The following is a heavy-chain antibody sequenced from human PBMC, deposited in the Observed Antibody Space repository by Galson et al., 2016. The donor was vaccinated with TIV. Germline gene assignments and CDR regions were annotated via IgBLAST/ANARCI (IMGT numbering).Heavy chain of an antibody. D-gene: IGHD1/OR15-1a*01. CDR3: AKIGQEHDAFDI. Sequence: SVKVSCKASGYTFTEYYIHWVRQAPGQGLEWMGWINPNSGGTMYAQKFQGWVTMTRDTSITTAYMELSRLKSDETAVYYCAKIGQEHDAFDIWGQGTMVTVFS. CDR1: GYTFTEYY. CDR2: INPNSGGT. V-gene: IGHV1-2*04. J-gene: IGHJ3*02.